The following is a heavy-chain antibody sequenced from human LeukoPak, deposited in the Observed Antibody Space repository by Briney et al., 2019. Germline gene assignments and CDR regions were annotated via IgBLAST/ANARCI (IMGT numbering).Heavy chain of an antibody. V-gene: IGHV3-23*01. D-gene: IGHD6-19*01. CDR3: ARGESSGWYGDFDY. CDR2: ISASGGTP. J-gene: IGHJ4*02. Sequence: GGSLRLSCAASRFTFSNYAMSWVRQAPGKGLEWVSGISASGGTPNYADSVKGRFTISRDNSKNTLYLQMNSLRAEDTAVYYCARGESSGWYGDFDYWGQGTLVTVSS. CDR1: RFTFSNYA.